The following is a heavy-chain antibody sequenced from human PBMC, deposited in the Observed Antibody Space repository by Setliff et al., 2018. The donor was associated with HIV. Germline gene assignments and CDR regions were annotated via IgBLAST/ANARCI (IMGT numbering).Heavy chain of an antibody. CDR2: IFPLDSET. V-gene: IGHV5-51*01. D-gene: IGHD2-21*01. CDR3: TRHPLQPEVSGYFYLMDV. CDR1: EYFFRTSW. J-gene: IGHJ6*04. Sequence: GESLKISCKGPEYFFRTSWIGWVRQLPGKGLEWAAVIFPLDSETRYNPSLEGHVTISVDKSINTAYLQWSSLRASDTAVYYCTRHPLQPEVSGYFYLMDVWGTGTTVTVSS.